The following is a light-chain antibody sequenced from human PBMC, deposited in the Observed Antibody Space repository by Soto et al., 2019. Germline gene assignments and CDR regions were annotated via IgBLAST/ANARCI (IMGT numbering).Light chain of an antibody. CDR1: SSNIGSNT. CDR3: AAWDDSLNGRGV. V-gene: IGLV1-44*01. Sequence: QSVLTQPPSASGTPGQRVTSSCSGSSSNIGSNTVNWYQQLPGTAPKLRIYSNNQRPSGVPDRFSGSRSGTSASLAISGLQSEDEGDYYFAAWDDSLNGRGVFGGGTKVTVL. CDR2: SNN. J-gene: IGLJ3*02.